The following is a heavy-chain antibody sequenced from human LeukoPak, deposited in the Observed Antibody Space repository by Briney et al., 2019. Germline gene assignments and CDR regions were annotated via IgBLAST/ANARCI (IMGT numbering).Heavy chain of an antibody. J-gene: IGHJ4*02. CDR2: ISSSSSYI. Sequence: GGSLRLSCAASGFTFSSYSMSWVRQAPGKGLEWVSSISSSSSYIYYADSVKGRFTISRDNAKNSLYLQMNSLRAEDTAVYYCARGVPAEGDYWGQGTLVTVSS. CDR1: GFTFSSYS. D-gene: IGHD2-2*01. CDR3: ARGVPAEGDY. V-gene: IGHV3-21*01.